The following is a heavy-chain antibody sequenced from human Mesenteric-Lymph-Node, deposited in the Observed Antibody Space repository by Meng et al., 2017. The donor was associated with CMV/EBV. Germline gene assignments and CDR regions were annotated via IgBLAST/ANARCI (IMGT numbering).Heavy chain of an antibody. Sequence: SCKASGYTFTSYYMHWVRQAPGQGLEWMGIINPSGGSTSYAQKFQGRVTMTRDTPTSTVYMELSSLRSEDTAVYYCARGGLDYGGILWGQGTLVTVSS. CDR1: GYTFTSYY. V-gene: IGHV1-46*01. CDR2: INPSGGST. CDR3: ARGGLDYGGIL. J-gene: IGHJ4*02. D-gene: IGHD4-23*01.